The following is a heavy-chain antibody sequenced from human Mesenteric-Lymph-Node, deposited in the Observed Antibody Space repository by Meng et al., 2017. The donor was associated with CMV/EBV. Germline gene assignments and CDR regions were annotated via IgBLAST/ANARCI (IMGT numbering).Heavy chain of an antibody. D-gene: IGHD2-2*01. V-gene: IGHV3-9*01. CDR2: ISWNSGST. CDR3: AKSNGPATNYYGMDV. J-gene: IGHJ6*02. Sequence: GGSLRLSCAASGFTFDNYAMHWVRQAPGKGLEWVSSISWNSGSTDYADSVKGRFTISRDNAKNSLYLQMNSLRAEDTAFYYCAKSNGPATNYYGMDVWGQGTTVTVSS. CDR1: GFTFDNYA.